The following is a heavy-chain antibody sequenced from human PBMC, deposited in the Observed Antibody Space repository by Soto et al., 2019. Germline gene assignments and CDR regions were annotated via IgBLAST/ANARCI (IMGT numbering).Heavy chain of an antibody. J-gene: IGHJ6*02. CDR2: TYYRSKWYN. V-gene: IGHV6-1*01. CDR3: ARDRNFGVVIITSYATHV. Sequence: SQTISLTCAISGDSVSSNSAAWNWIRQSPSRGLEWLGRTYYRSKWYNDYAVSVKGRITINPDTSKNQFSLQLNSVTPEDTAVYYCARDRNFGVVIITSYATHVCCPRTTLTVS. D-gene: IGHD3-3*01. CDR1: GDSVSSNSAA.